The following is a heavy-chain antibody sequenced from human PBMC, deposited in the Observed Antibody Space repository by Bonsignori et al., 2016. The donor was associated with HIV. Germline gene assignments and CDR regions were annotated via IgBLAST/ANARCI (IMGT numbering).Heavy chain of an antibody. CDR3: AREDYYDSSGLGYYYYMDV. D-gene: IGHD3-22*01. CDR2: ISAYNGNT. V-gene: IGHV1-18*01. Sequence: WVRQAPGQGLEWMGWISAYNGNTNYAQKLQGRVTMTTDTSTSTAYMELRSLRSDDTAVYYCAREDYYDSSGLGYYYYMDVWGKGTRSPSP. J-gene: IGHJ6*03.